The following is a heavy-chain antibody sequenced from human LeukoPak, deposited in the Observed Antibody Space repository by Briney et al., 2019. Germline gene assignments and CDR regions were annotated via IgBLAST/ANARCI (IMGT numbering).Heavy chain of an antibody. V-gene: IGHV4-39*07. J-gene: IGHJ4*02. CDR2: IYYSGST. CDR1: GGSISSSSYY. Sequence: SETLSLTCAVSGGSISSSSYYWGWIRQPPGKGLEWIGSIYYSGSTYYNPSLKSRVTISVDTSKNQFSLKLSSVTAADTAVYYCARALRYSSSWYGEIDYWGQGTLVTVSS. CDR3: ARALRYSSSWYGEIDY. D-gene: IGHD6-13*01.